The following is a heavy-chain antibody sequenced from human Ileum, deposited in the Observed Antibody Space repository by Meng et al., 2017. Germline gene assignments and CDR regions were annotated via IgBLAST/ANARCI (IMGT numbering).Heavy chain of an antibody. V-gene: IGHV3-23*04. D-gene: IGHD2-2*02. Sequence: VQLGESGGGLVPPGGSLRLSCAASGFTFSSYDMSWVRQAPGKGLEWVSVISGSGGSTYYTDSVKGRFTISRDNSKNTLYLQMNSLRAEDTAVYYCAKKACESTSCYRWYYWGQGTLVTVSS. CDR1: GFTFSSYD. CDR2: ISGSGGST. J-gene: IGHJ4*02. CDR3: AKKACESTSCYRWYY.